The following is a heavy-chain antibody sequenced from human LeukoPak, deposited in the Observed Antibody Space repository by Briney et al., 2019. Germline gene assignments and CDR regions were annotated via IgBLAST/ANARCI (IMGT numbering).Heavy chain of an antibody. CDR3: AKSHSSIWYFDC. Sequence: PGGSLRLSCAASGITFSSYAMSWVRQAPGKGLEWVSAIGGSGGNTYYADSVKGRFTISRDNSKNTLYLQMNSLRAEDTALYYCAKSHSSIWYFDCWGQGTLVTVSS. D-gene: IGHD6-13*01. CDR1: GITFSSYA. CDR2: IGGSGGNT. J-gene: IGHJ4*02. V-gene: IGHV3-23*01.